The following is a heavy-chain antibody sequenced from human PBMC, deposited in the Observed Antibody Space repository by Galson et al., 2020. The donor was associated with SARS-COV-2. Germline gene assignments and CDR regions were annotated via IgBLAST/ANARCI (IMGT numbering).Heavy chain of an antibody. Sequence: GGSLRLSCAASGFTFSSNYMSWVRQAPGKGLDGVPVIYSVGGTIYADSVKGRFTISRDNSKNKLYIKMNSLGAEDTAVYYCARIGPSSWFDPWGQGTLVTVSS. CDR2: IYSVGGT. V-gene: IGHV3-53*01. CDR1: GFTFSSNY. J-gene: IGHJ5*02. D-gene: IGHD2-21*01. CDR3: ARIGPSSWFDP.